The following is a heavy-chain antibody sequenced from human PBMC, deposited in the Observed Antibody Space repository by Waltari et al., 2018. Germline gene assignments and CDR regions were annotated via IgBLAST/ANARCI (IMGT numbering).Heavy chain of an antibody. Sequence: VQLQESGPGLVKPSGTLSLTCAVSGGSIRSLNWWSWVRQPPGKGLEWLGEIYHSGSTNYTPSLKSRVTISVDKSKNQLSLKLSSVTAADTAVYYCARYPIVLMVYAIDAFDIWGQGTMVTVSS. J-gene: IGHJ3*02. CDR2: IYHSGST. CDR3: ARYPIVLMVYAIDAFDI. V-gene: IGHV4-4*02. D-gene: IGHD2-8*01. CDR1: GGSIRSLNW.